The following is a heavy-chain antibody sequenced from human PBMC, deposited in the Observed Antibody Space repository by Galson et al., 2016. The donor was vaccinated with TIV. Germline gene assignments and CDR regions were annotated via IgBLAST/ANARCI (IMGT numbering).Heavy chain of an antibody. D-gene: IGHD3-10*01. Sequence: SVKVSCKASGGIFSNFVISWVRQAPGQGLEWMGSINPIFGTANYAQKFQGRVTITADTSTSTFYMDLSSLRSGDTAIYYRARGRGYSFGSGSSYFDYWGQGSLVTVSS. V-gene: IGHV1-69*06. CDR2: INPIFGTA. J-gene: IGHJ4*02. CDR3: ARGRGYSFGSGSSYFDY. CDR1: GGIFSNFV.